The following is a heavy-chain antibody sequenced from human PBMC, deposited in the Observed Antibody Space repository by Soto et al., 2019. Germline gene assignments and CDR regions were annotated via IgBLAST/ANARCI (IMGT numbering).Heavy chain of an antibody. V-gene: IGHV1-18*01. CDR1: GYTFTSYG. J-gene: IGHJ4*02. CDR2: ISAYNGNT. Sequence: ASVKVSCKASGYTFTSYGISWVRQAPGQGLEWMGWISAYNGNTNYAQKLQGRVTMTTDTSTSTAYMELRSLRSDDTAVYYCARDPYPSDPAFLVYWGQGTLVTVSS. CDR3: ARDPYPSDPAFLVY.